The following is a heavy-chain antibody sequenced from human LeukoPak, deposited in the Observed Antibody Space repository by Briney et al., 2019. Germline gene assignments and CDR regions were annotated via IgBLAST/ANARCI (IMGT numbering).Heavy chain of an antibody. CDR1: GFTFDDYG. Sequence: GGSLRLSCAASGFTFDDYGMSWVRQAPGKGLEWVSGINWNGGSTGYADSVKGRFTISRDNAKNYLYLQMNSLRAEDTALYYCARERYCSGGSCRTGLNWFDPWGQGTLVTVSS. CDR3: ARERYCSGGSCRTGLNWFDP. CDR2: INWNGGST. D-gene: IGHD2-15*01. J-gene: IGHJ5*02. V-gene: IGHV3-20*04.